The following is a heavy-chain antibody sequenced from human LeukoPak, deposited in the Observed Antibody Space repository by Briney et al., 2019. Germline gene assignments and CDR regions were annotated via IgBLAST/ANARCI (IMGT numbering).Heavy chain of an antibody. CDR3: ARGRGSYYYGSGSYYKN. J-gene: IGHJ4*02. CDR1: AGSFSGYY. Sequence: SETLSLTCAVYAGSFSGYYWSWIRKPPGKGLEWIGEINHSGSTNYNPSLKSRVTISVDTSKNQFSLKLSPVTAADTAVYYCARGRGSYYYGSGSYYKNWGQGTLVTVSS. CDR2: INHSGST. D-gene: IGHD3-10*01. V-gene: IGHV4-34*01.